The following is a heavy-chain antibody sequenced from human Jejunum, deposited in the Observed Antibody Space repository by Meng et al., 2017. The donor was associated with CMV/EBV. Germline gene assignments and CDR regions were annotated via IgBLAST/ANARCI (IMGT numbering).Heavy chain of an antibody. J-gene: IGHJ6*02. Sequence: ASGFTFNYYEMNWVRQAPGKGLEWIGYMYYSGATHYNPYLQSRATISLDTSKTHFSLRLTSVSAADTAVHYCARDTFDRRNGMDVWGQGTTVTVSS. CDR2: MYYSGAT. CDR1: GFTFNYYE. V-gene: IGHV4-59*12. CDR3: ARDTFDRRNGMDV.